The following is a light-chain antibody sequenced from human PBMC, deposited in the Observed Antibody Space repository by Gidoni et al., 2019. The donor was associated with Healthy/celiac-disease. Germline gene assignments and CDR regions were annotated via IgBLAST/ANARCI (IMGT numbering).Light chain of an antibody. CDR3: QQYNNWPRT. J-gene: IGKJ1*01. V-gene: IGKV3-15*01. CDR1: QSVSSY. Sequence: EIVMTQSPATLSVSPGDSATLSCRASQSVSSYLAWYQQKPGQAPRLLIYGASTRATGIPARFSGSGSGTEFTLTISSLQSEDFAVYYCQQYNNWPRTFGQGTKVEIK. CDR2: GAS.